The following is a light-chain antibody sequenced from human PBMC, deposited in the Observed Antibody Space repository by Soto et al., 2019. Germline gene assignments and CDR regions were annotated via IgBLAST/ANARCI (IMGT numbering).Light chain of an antibody. Sequence: EIVLTQSPGTLSLSPGERGTLSCRASQSVGNSLVWYQQKPGQAPRLLIYGASGRATGIPDRFSGSGSGTDFTLTIIRLEPEDCAVYDCQHYRSSPITFDPGTKVDIK. CDR1: QSVGNS. CDR2: GAS. V-gene: IGKV3-20*01. J-gene: IGKJ3*01. CDR3: QHYRSSPIT.